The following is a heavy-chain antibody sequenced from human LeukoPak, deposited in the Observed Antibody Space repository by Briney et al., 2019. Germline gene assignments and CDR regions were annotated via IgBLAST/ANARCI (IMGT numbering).Heavy chain of an antibody. V-gene: IGHV4-34*01. Sequence: SETLSLTCAVYGGSFSGYYWSWIRQPPGKGLEWIGEINHSGSTNYNPSLKSRVTISVDTSKNQFSLKLSSVTAADTAVYYCARDVTAAAGRSAGEPDYWGQGTLVTVSS. CDR3: ARDVTAAAGRSAGEPDY. D-gene: IGHD6-13*01. CDR2: INHSGST. J-gene: IGHJ4*02. CDR1: GGSFSGYY.